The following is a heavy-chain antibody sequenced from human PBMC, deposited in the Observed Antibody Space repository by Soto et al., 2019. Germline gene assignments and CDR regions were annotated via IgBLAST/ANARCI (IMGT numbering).Heavy chain of an antibody. CDR2: INPNSGGT. V-gene: IGHV1-2*02. D-gene: IGHD6-19*01. CDR3: ARDQSPSSGWPGMDV. CDR1: GYTFTDYY. Sequence: SGXASCRASGYTFTDYYMHWVRQSPGQGLEWMGWINPNSGGTNYAQKFQGRVTMTRDTSISTAYMELNRLRSDDTAVYYCARDQSPSSGWPGMDVWGQGTTVTVSS. J-gene: IGHJ6*02.